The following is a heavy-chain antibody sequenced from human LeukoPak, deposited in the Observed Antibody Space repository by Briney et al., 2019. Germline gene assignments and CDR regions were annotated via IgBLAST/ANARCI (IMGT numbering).Heavy chain of an antibody. Sequence: GGSLRLSCAASGFTVSTNYMSWVRQAPGKGLEWVSVIYSGDSTYYADSVKGRVTISRDNSKNTLYLQMNSLRAEDTAVYYCARRSGVSAAWDFDYWGQGTLVTVSS. CDR1: GFTVSTNY. D-gene: IGHD1-26*01. CDR3: ARRSGVSAAWDFDY. J-gene: IGHJ4*02. V-gene: IGHV3-53*01. CDR2: IYSGDST.